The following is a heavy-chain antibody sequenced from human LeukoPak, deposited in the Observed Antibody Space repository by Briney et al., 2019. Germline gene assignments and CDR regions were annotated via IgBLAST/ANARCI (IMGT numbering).Heavy chain of an antibody. CDR1: GYTFTGSY. CDR2: IYPSSGGT. CDR3: ARGYDAFDI. Sequence: ASVKVSCKASGYTFTGSYMHWVRQAPGQGLEWMGWIYPSSGGTNYAQKFQGRVTMTRDTSISTAYMELSSLRSDDTAVYYCARGYDAFDIWGQGTMVTVSS. J-gene: IGHJ3*02. V-gene: IGHV1-2*02.